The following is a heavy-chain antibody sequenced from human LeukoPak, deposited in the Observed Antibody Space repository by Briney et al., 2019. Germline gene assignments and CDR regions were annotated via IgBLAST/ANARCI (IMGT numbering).Heavy chain of an antibody. Sequence: GGSLRLSCAASGFTFSSYEMNWVRQAPGKGLEWVSYISSSGSTIYYADSVKGRFTISRDNAKNSLFLQMNSLRAEDTAVYYCVRDRSPGYFDYWGQGTLVTVSS. J-gene: IGHJ4*02. V-gene: IGHV3-48*03. CDR1: GFTFSSYE. CDR3: VRDRSPGYFDY. CDR2: ISSSGSTI. D-gene: IGHD3-10*01.